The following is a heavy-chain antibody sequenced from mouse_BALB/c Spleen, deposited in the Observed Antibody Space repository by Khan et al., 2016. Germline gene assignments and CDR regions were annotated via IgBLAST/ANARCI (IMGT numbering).Heavy chain of an antibody. CDR1: GFDFSRYW. CDR2: INPASRTT. D-gene: IGHD2-13*01. Sequence: EVQLVESGGGLVQPGGSLKLSCAASGFDFSRYWMSWVRQAPGKGLAWIGAINPASRTTNSTPSLKDKFIISRDNAKNTLYLQVSKVRSEDTALYYGATTCWYFEVWGAGTTVTVSS. V-gene: IGHV4-1*02. J-gene: IGHJ1*01. CDR3: ATTCWYFEV.